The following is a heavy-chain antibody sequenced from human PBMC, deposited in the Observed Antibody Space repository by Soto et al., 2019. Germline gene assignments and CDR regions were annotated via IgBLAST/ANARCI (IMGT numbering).Heavy chain of an antibody. V-gene: IGHV6-1*01. CDR3: ARSPPVIGANWFDP. CDR2: TYYRSKWYN. CDR1: GDSVSSDSAA. D-gene: IGHD1-26*01. J-gene: IGHJ5*02. Sequence: SQTLSLTCAISGDSVSSDSAAWNWIRQSPSRGLEWLGRTYYRSKWYNDYALSVKSRITINPDTSTNQFSLQLKSVTPEDTAVYYCARSPPVIGANWFDPWGQGTLVTVSP.